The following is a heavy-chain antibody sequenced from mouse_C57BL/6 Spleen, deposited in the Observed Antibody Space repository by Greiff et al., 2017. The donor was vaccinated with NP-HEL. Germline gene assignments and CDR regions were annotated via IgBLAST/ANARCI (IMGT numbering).Heavy chain of an antibody. V-gene: IGHV1-75*01. Sequence: VKLMESGPELVKPGASVKISCKASGYTFTDYYINWVKQRPGQGLEWIGWIFPGSGSTYYNEKFKGKATLTVDKSSSTAYMLLSSLTSEDSAVYFCARGGYGNYDYYAMDYWGQGTSVTVSS. CDR1: GYTFTDYY. CDR2: IFPGSGST. CDR3: ARGGYGNYDYYAMDY. D-gene: IGHD2-1*01. J-gene: IGHJ4*01.